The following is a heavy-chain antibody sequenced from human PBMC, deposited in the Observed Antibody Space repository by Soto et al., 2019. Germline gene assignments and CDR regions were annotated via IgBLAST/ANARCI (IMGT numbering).Heavy chain of an antibody. Sequence: SETLSLTCTVSSGSISGYFWSWIRQPPGKELELIAYIHYTGSSYYNPSLKSRVTISIDTSKNQFSLKLSSVSDADTAVYYCAKVGRIAAAGTWLEPWGQGTLVTVS. D-gene: IGHD6-13*01. CDR1: SGSISGYF. CDR2: IHYTGSS. J-gene: IGHJ5*02. V-gene: IGHV4-59*01. CDR3: AKVGRIAAAGTWLEP.